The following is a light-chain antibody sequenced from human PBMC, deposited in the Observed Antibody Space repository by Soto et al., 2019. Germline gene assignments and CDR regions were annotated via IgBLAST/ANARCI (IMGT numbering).Light chain of an antibody. CDR2: AAS. CDR1: QDISNY. J-gene: IGKJ4*01. CDR3: QKYNSVPLT. Sequence: DIQMTQSPSSLSASVGDRVTITCRASQDISNYLAWYQQKSGQPPKLLIYAASTLQSGVPSRFSGSKSGTDFTLTISSLQPEDVATYYCQKYNSVPLTFGGGTKVEIK. V-gene: IGKV1-27*01.